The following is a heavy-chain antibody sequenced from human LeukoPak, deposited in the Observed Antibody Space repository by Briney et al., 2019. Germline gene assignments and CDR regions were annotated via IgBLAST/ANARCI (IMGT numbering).Heavy chain of an antibody. Sequence: GGSLRLSCAASGFTFSSYGMHWVRQAPGKGLEWVAVISYDGSNKYYADSVKGRFTISRDNSKNTLYLQMNSLRAEDTAVYYCARDRLDDFWSGYCGYWGQGTLVTVSS. CDR2: ISYDGSNK. CDR1: GFTFSSYG. J-gene: IGHJ4*02. D-gene: IGHD3-3*01. CDR3: ARDRLDDFWSGYCGY. V-gene: IGHV3-30*03.